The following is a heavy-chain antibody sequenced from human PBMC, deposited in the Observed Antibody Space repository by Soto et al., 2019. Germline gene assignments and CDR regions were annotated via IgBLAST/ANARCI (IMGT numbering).Heavy chain of an antibody. V-gene: IGHV5-10-1*01. CDR2: IDHSDSYT. CDR3: ARRSVLGAATQHGVDV. Sequence: GEYLMPPCKGSGYRFPSYWIRWGREMPGQGLEWMGRIDHSDSYTNYIPSFQGHVTSAADTSISTAYQQWSSLQAADTAMYDLARRSVLGAATQHGVDVWGQGTTVTVSS. CDR1: GYRFPSYW. D-gene: IGHD2-15*01. J-gene: IGHJ6*02.